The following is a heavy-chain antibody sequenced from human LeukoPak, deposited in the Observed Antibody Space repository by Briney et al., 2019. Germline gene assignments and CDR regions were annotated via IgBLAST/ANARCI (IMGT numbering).Heavy chain of an antibody. CDR2: ISGGSGTI. V-gene: IGHV3-48*01. CDR1: GFTFTTYS. Sequence: GGSLRLSCAASGFTFTTYSMNWVRQAPGKGLEWISYISGGSGTIYYADSVEGRFTISRDNARNSLYLQLNSLRAEDTAVYFCARVTVGATADYFDSWGQGTLVTVSS. CDR3: ARVTVGATADYFDS. D-gene: IGHD1-26*01. J-gene: IGHJ4*02.